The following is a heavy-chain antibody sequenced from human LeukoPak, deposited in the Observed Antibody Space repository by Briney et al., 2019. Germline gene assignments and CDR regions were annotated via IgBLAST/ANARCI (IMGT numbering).Heavy chain of an antibody. CDR3: ARWTYHYEV. CDR2: ISSTGDYI. J-gene: IGHJ4*02. V-gene: IGHV3-23*01. Sequence: GGSRRLSWAASGFTFGAYAMNWVRQLPGRGLGWVSAISSTGDYIFYADSVKGRFTISRDNSKNTLYLQMNSLRAEDTGVYYCARWTYHYEVWGQGTLVTVSS. D-gene: IGHD3-16*01. CDR1: GFTFGAYA.